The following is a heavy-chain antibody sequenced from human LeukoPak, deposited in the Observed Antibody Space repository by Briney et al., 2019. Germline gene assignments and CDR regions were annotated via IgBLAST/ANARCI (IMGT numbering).Heavy chain of an antibody. CDR2: IDPSDSYT. D-gene: IGHD2-2*01. CDR3: ARRYCSSTSCYHAFDI. V-gene: IGHV5-10-1*01. J-gene: IGHJ3*02. Sequence: GESLRISCKGSGYSFTSCWISWVRQMPGKGLEWMGRIDPSDSYTNYSPSFQGHVTISADKSISTAYLQWSSLKASDTAMYYGARRYCSSTSCYHAFDIWGQGTMVTVPS. CDR1: GYSFTSCW.